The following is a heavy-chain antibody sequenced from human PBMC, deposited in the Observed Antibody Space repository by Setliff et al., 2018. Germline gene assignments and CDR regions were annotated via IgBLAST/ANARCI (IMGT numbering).Heavy chain of an antibody. D-gene: IGHD5-18*01. CDR2: ISAYNGNT. Sequence: VASVKVSCKASGYTFTSYGISWVRQAPGQGLEWMGWISAYNGNTNYAQKLQGRVTMTTDTSTSTAYMELRSLRSDDTAVYYCARDYGDVDTAMVTGSYGYRSESFYFDYWGQGTLVTVSS. V-gene: IGHV1-18*01. CDR1: GYTFTSYG. CDR3: ARDYGDVDTAMVTGSYGYRSESFYFDY. J-gene: IGHJ4*02.